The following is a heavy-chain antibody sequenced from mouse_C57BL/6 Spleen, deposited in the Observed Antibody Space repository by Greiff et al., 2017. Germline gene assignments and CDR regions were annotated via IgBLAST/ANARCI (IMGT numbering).Heavy chain of an antibody. CDR2: IDPSDSYT. D-gene: IGHD1-1*02. Sequence: QVQLQQPGAELVKPGASVKLSCKASGYTFTSYWMQWVKQRPGQGLEWIGEIDPSDSYTNYNQKFKGKAKLIVDKSSSTAYMQLNSLTSEDSAVYYFEKWWNSGYIDYWGQGTTLTVSS. CDR3: EKWWNSGYIDY. CDR1: GYTFTSYW. V-gene: IGHV1-50*01. J-gene: IGHJ2*01.